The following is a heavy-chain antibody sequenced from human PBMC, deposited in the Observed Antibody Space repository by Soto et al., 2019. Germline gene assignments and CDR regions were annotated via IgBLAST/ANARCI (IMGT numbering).Heavy chain of an antibody. V-gene: IGHV4-4*02. CDR2: IYSSGTT. Sequence: QVQLQESGPGLVKSSGTLSLACTVSGDSIGTSNWWSWVRQTPGKGLEWIGEIYSSGTTNFNPSLKSRVSFSVDESRNQFSLNLTSVTAADTAVYFCARAPGVVVGTSILSSWFDPWGQGTLVIVSS. CDR1: GDSIGTSNW. J-gene: IGHJ5*02. CDR3: ARAPGVVVGTSILSSWFDP. D-gene: IGHD2-21*02.